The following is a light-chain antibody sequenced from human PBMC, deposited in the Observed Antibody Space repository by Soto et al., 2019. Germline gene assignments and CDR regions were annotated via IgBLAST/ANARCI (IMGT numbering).Light chain of an antibody. V-gene: IGLV2-14*01. J-gene: IGLJ1*01. CDR3: GSYASSSTLYV. CDR1: SSDVGGYNY. Sequence: LTQPASVSGSPGQSITISCTGTSSDVGGYNYVSWYQQHSGKAPKLMIYDVSNRPSGVSNHFSGSKSGNTASLTISGLQAEDEADYYCGSYASSSTLYVFGTGTKVTVL. CDR2: DVS.